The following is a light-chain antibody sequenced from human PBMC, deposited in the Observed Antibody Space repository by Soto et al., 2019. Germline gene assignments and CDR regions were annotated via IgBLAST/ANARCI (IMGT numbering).Light chain of an antibody. Sequence: QSALTQPASVSGSPGQSITISCTGTSSDVGSSNLVSWYQQHPGKAPKLIIYEGSRRHSGVSGRFSGSKSGNTASLTISGLQAEDEADYYCCSFAGSSSFYVFGSWTKLTVL. CDR2: EGS. V-gene: IGLV2-23*01. CDR1: SSDVGSSNL. J-gene: IGLJ1*01. CDR3: CSFAGSSSFYV.